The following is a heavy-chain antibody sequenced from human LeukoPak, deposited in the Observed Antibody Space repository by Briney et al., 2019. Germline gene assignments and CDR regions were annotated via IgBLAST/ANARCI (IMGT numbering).Heavy chain of an antibody. D-gene: IGHD3-22*01. J-gene: IGHJ4*02. CDR1: GFTFSGYS. CDR2: ISSSSSYI. V-gene: IGHV3-21*01. Sequence: PGGSLRLSCAASGFTFSGYSMNWVRQAPGKGLEWVSCISSSSSYIYYADSVKGRFTISRDNAKNTLYLQMNSLRSEDTAVYYCARVPYDSSGYYFDYWGQGTLVTVST. CDR3: ARVPYDSSGYYFDY.